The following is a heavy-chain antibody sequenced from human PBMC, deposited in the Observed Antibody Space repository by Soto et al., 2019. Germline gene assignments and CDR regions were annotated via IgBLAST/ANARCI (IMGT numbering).Heavy chain of an antibody. CDR1: GGTFSSYA. CDR2: IIPIFGTA. V-gene: IGHV1-69*13. Sequence: ASVKVSCKASGGTFSSYAISWVRQAPGQGLEWMGGIIPIFGTANYAQKFQGRVTITADESTSTAYMELSSLRSEDTAVYYCARGSAVADYNWFDPWGQGTLVTVSS. CDR3: ARGSAVADYNWFDP. J-gene: IGHJ5*02. D-gene: IGHD6-19*01.